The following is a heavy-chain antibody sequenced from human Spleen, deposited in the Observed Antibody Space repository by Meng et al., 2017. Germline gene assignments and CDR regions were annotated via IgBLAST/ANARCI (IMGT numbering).Heavy chain of an antibody. J-gene: IGHJ4*02. CDR1: GGCFSGCS. Sequence: QWQVQVGVAGGVMAPLARALTVTVAGGCFSGCSSSVSWERPGQGLGWIGDIYYTRTSHYCPSHTMRLTISVATSKTKLSLKLNSVSAAVTAVYYCASLRSSSWIYNFDYWGQGTLVTVSS. CDR2: IYYTRTS. D-gene: IGHD6-13*01. CDR3: ASLRSSSWIYNFDY. V-gene: IGHV4-59*08.